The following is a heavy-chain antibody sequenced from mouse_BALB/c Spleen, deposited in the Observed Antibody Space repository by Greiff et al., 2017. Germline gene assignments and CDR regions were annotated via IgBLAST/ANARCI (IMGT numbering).Heavy chain of an antibody. D-gene: IGHD2-1*01. Sequence: EVQLVESGPGLVKPSQSLSLTCTVTGYSITSDYAWNWIRQFPGNKLEWMGYISYSGSTSYNPSLKSRISITRDTSKNQFFLQLNSVTTEDTATYYCARSWGYGNYLDYWGQGTTLTVSS. V-gene: IGHV3-2*02. CDR1: GYSITSDYA. CDR2: ISYSGST. CDR3: ARSWGYGNYLDY. J-gene: IGHJ2*01.